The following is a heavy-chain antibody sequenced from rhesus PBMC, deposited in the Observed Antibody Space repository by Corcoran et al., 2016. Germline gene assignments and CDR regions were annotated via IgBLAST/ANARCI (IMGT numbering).Heavy chain of an antibody. CDR1: GYSCTSSW. D-gene: IGHD3-3*01. V-gene: IGHV5S1*01. CDR2: NFPVDSAP. CDR3: AKSVYNIWTGYYTDWYFDL. J-gene: IGHJ2*01. Sequence: EVQLVQSGAEVKRPGESLRISCKTYGYSCTSSWTSWVCHMPGKVPEWMSPNFPVDSAPWYRPSVPGQVTISADKSISTTSLQWSSLKASATATYYCAKSVYNIWTGYYTDWYFDLWGPGTPITISS.